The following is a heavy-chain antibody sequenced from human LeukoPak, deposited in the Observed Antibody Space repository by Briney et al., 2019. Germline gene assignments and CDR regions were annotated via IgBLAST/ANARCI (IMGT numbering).Heavy chain of an antibody. CDR2: IKQDGSDK. CDR1: GFTFSDYW. V-gene: IGHV3-7*01. J-gene: IGHJ4*02. CDR3: ARLRLEFDS. Sequence: GGSLRLSCAASGFTFSDYWMSWVRQAPGKGLEWVANIKQDGSDKYYVDSVKGRFTISRDNAKNSVYLQMNSLRAEDTAMYYCARLRLEFDSWGQGTLVTVSS. D-gene: IGHD3-16*01.